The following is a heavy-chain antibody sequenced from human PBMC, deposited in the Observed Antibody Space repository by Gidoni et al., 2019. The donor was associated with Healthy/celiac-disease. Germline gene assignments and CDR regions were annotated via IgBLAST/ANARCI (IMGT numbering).Heavy chain of an antibody. CDR1: GGSFRVYL. CDR2: INHSGST. CDR3: ARLGGGSGSYYITYYYYYMDV. D-gene: IGHD3-10*01. Sequence: QVQLQQWGAGLLMPSETRYLTFAVYGGSFRVYLLSRIRQPPGKGLEWIGEINHSGSTNYNPSLKSRVTISVDTSKNQFSLKLSSVTAADTAVYYCARLGGGSGSYYITYYYYYMDVWGKGTTVTVSS. V-gene: IGHV4-34*01. J-gene: IGHJ6*03.